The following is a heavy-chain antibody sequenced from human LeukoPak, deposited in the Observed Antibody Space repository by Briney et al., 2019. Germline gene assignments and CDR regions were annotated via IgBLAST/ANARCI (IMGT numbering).Heavy chain of an antibody. J-gene: IGHJ4*02. CDR1: GYTFTSYG. CDR2: ISAYNGNT. V-gene: IGHV1-18*01. CDR3: ARGLITIFGVVIIGFDY. D-gene: IGHD3-3*01. Sequence: GASVKVSCXASGYTFTSYGISWVRQARGQGLEWMGWISAYNGNTNYAQKLQGRVTMTTDTSTSTAYMELRSLRSDDTAVYYCARGLITIFGVVIIGFDYWGQGTLVTVSS.